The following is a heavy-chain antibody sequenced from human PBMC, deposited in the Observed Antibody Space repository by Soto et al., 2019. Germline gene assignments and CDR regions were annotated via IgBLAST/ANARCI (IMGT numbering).Heavy chain of an antibody. D-gene: IGHD4-17*01. V-gene: IGHV3-9*01. CDR3: ATESWTVAPDAFDI. CDR2: ISWNSGSI. J-gene: IGHJ3*02. CDR1: GFTFDDYA. Sequence: GGSLRLSCAASGFTFDDYAMHWVRQAPGKGLEWVSGISWNSGSIGYADSVKGRFTISRDNAKNSLYLQMNSLRAEDTAVYYCATESWTVAPDAFDIWGQGTMVTVSS.